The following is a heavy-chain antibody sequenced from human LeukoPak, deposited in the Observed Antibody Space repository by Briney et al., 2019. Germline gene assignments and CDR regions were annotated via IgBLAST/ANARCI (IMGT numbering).Heavy chain of an antibody. CDR3: ANYYDLWSGYYSHYFDY. CDR2: ISGSGGST. V-gene: IGHV3-23*01. CDR1: GFTFSSYA. D-gene: IGHD3-3*01. Sequence: PGGSLRLSCAASGFTFSSYAMSWVRQAPGKGLEWVSAISGSGGSTYYADSVKGRFTISRDNSKNTLYLQMNSLRAEDTAVYYCANYYDLWSGYYSHYFDYWGQGTLVTVSS. J-gene: IGHJ4*02.